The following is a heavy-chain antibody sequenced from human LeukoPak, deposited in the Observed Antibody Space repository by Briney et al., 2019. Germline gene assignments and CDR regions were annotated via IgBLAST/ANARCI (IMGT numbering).Heavy chain of an antibody. V-gene: IGHV3-23*01. CDR1: GFTFSSYA. CDR2: ISASGDST. Sequence: GGSLRHSCAASGFTFSSYAMSWVRQAPGKGLEWVSAISASGDSTYYADSVKGRFTISRDNYKNTLSLQMDSLRAEDTDVYYCAKRAEIAAAGYFDYWGQGTLVTVSS. J-gene: IGHJ4*02. CDR3: AKRAEIAAAGYFDY. D-gene: IGHD6-13*01.